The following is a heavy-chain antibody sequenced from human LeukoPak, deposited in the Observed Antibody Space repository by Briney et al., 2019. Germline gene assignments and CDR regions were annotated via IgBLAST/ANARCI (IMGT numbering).Heavy chain of an antibody. CDR1: GYTFTSYG. CDR2: ISAYNGNT. Sequence: ASVKVSCKASGYTFTSYGISWVRQAPGQGLEWMGWISAYNGNTNYAQKLQGRVTMTTDTSTSTAYMELRSLRSDDTAVYYCARGKWELLRGTSVFAFDIWGQGTMVTVSS. J-gene: IGHJ3*02. CDR3: ARGKWELLRGTSVFAFDI. D-gene: IGHD1-26*01. V-gene: IGHV1-18*01.